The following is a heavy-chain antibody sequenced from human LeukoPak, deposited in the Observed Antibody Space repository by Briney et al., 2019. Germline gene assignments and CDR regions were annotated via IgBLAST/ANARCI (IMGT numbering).Heavy chain of an antibody. V-gene: IGHV3-21*01. CDR1: GLTFSSYS. CDR3: ARSLTTLTYEGY. Sequence: GGSLRPSCAASGLTFSSYSMNWVRQTPGKGLEWVSSINSGSTYTYYTESVKGRFTVSRDNAKNSLFLQMNSLRAEDTAIYYCARSLTTLTYEGYWGQGTLVTVSS. D-gene: IGHD1-1*01. J-gene: IGHJ4*02. CDR2: INSGSTYT.